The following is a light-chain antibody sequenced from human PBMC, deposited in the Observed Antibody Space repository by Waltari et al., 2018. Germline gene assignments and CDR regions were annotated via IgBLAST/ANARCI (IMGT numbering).Light chain of an antibody. CDR1: QGIRND. Sequence: AIQMTQSPSSLSASVGDRVTITCRASQGIRNDLGWYQEKPGKAPKLLIYAVSNLQNGVPSRFSVSGSGTDFTLTISSLQPEDFATYYCLHDYNYPLTFGQGTKVEIK. V-gene: IGKV1-6*01. CDR3: LHDYNYPLT. CDR2: AVS. J-gene: IGKJ1*01.